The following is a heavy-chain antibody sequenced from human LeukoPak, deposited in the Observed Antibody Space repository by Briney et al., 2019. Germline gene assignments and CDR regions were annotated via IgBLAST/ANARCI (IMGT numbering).Heavy chain of an antibody. Sequence: PGGSLRLSCAASGFTFSSYAMSWVRQAPGKGLEWVSAISGSGGSTYYADSVKGRFTISRDNSKNTLYLQMNSLRAEDTAVYYCARNRGGGYYYDSSGYFDYWGQGTLVTVSS. D-gene: IGHD3-22*01. J-gene: IGHJ4*02. CDR1: GFTFSSYA. V-gene: IGHV3-23*01. CDR3: ARNRGGGYYYDSSGYFDY. CDR2: ISGSGGST.